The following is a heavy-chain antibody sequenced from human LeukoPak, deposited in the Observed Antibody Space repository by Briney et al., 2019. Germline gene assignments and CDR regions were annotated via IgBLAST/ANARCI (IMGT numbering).Heavy chain of an antibody. V-gene: IGHV2-5*01. J-gene: IGHJ3*02. D-gene: IGHD3-22*01. CDR2: IYWNDDK. CDR3: AHSPQSSDYYDIGGDAFDI. CDR1: GFSLSTSGVG. Sequence: SGPTLVNPTQTLTLTCTFSGFSLSTSGVGVGWIRQPPGKALEWLALIYWNDDKRYSPSLKSRLTITKDTSKNQVVLTMTNMDPVDTATYYCAHSPQSSDYYDIGGDAFDIWGQGTMVTVSS.